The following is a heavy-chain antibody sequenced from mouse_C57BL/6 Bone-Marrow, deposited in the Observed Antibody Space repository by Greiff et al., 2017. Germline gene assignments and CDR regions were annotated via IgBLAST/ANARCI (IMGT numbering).Heavy chain of an antibody. CDR3: ARWGGYSYFDD. J-gene: IGHJ2*01. CDR2: IYPSDSAP. V-gene: IGHV1-61*01. D-gene: IGHD2-3*01. Sequence: QVQLQQPGAELVRPGSSVKLSCKASGYTFTSYWMDWVKQRPGQGLEWIGNIYPSDSAPHYNQKFKDMATLTVYKSSSTAYMQLSSLTSEDSAVYYCARWGGYSYFDDWGQGTTLTVSS. CDR1: GYTFTSYW.